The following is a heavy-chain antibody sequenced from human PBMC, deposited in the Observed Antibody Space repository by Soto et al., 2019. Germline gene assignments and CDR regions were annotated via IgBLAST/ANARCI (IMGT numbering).Heavy chain of an antibody. CDR2: IYHTGNT. J-gene: IGHJ6*02. V-gene: IGHV4-30-4*01. Sequence: HVQLHQSGPRLVKPSQTLSLECSVIGGSVNTGDNYWSLVRQSPGRGLEWIGYIYHTGNTFYNPALENRVTMSVDASKNQFSLTLTSVTAADTAVYFCAREPLDGMDVWGQGTNVTVSS. CDR3: AREPLDGMDV. CDR1: GGSVNTGDNY.